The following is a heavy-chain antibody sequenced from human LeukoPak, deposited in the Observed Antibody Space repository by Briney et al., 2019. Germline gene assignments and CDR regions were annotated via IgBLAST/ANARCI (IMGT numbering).Heavy chain of an antibody. CDR1: GGSISSSSYF. D-gene: IGHD3-10*01. V-gene: IGHV4-39*07. J-gene: IGHJ6*02. CDR3: ARDRVRGSYYYYGMDV. Sequence: SETLSLTCTVSGGSISSSSYFWGWIRQPPGKGLEWIGSIYYSGSTYYNPSLKSRVTISVDTSKNQFSLKLSSVTAADTAVYYCARDRVRGSYYYYGMDVWGRGTTVTVSS. CDR2: IYYSGST.